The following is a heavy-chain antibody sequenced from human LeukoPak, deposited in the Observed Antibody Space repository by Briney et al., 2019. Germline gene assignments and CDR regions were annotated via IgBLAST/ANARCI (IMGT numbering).Heavy chain of an antibody. Sequence: GGSLRLSCAASGFTFSSYAMHWVRQAPGKGLEWVAVISYDGSNKYYADSVKGRFTISRDNSKNTLYLQMNSLRAEDTAVYYCARLMGVGDYPNNDYWGQGTLVTVSS. D-gene: IGHD4-17*01. V-gene: IGHV3-30*04. CDR3: ARLMGVGDYPNNDY. CDR1: GFTFSSYA. CDR2: ISYDGSNK. J-gene: IGHJ4*02.